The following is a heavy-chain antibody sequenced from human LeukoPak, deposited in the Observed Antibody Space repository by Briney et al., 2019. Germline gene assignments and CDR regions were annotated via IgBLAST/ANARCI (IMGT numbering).Heavy chain of an antibody. CDR2: IKQDGSEK. Sequence: GGSLRLSXAASGFTFSSYWMSWVSQAPGKGLEWVANIKQDGSEKYYVDSVKGRFTISRDNAKNSLYLQMNSLRAEDTAVYYCARDIVVPAAMPRSLWGQGTLVTVSS. CDR3: ARDIVVPAAMPRSL. J-gene: IGHJ4*02. V-gene: IGHV3-7*01. D-gene: IGHD2-2*01. CDR1: GFTFSSYW.